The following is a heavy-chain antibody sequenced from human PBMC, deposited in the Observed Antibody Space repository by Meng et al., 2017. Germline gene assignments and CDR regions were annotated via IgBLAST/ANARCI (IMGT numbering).Heavy chain of an antibody. CDR1: GYTFTSYY. V-gene: IGHV1-46*01. CDR2: INPSGGST. D-gene: IGHD4-23*01. Sequence: ASVKVSCKASGYTFTSYYMHWVRQAPGQGLEWMGIINPSGGSTSYAQKFQGRVTMTRDTSTSTVYMGLSSLRSEDTAVYYCARDDYGGNSEGDAFDIWGQGTMVTVSS. J-gene: IGHJ3*02. CDR3: ARDDYGGNSEGDAFDI.